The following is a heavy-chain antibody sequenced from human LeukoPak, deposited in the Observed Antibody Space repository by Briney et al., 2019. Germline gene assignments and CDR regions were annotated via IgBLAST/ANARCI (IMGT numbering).Heavy chain of an antibody. CDR2: IRYDGSNK. Sequence: PGGSLRLSCAASGFTFSSYGMHWVRQAPGKGLEWVAFIRYDGSNKYYADSVKGRFTISRDNSKNTLYLQMNSLRAEDTAVYYCARSPEFNYYGSGSPFDYWGQGTLVTVSS. CDR1: GFTFSSYG. CDR3: ARSPEFNYYGSGSPFDY. V-gene: IGHV3-30*02. J-gene: IGHJ4*02. D-gene: IGHD3-10*01.